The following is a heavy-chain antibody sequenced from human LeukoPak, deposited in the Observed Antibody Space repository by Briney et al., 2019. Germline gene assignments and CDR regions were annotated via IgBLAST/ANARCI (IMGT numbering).Heavy chain of an antibody. CDR2: ISSSSSYT. Sequence: PGGSLSLSCAASGFTFSDYYISWIRQAPGKGLEWVSYISSSSSYTNYADSVKGRFTISRDNAQNSLYLQMNSLRAEDTAVYYCAREGCSSTSCYSRAAFDIWGQGTMVTVSS. CDR3: AREGCSSTSCYSRAAFDI. D-gene: IGHD2-2*01. V-gene: IGHV3-11*06. CDR1: GFTFSDYY. J-gene: IGHJ3*02.